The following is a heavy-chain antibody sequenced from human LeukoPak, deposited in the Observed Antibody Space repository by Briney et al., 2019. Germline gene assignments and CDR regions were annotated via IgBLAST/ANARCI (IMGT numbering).Heavy chain of an antibody. V-gene: IGHV4-34*01. CDR1: GGSFSGYY. CDR2: INHSGST. Sequence: SETLSLTCAVYGGSFSGYYWSWIRQPPGKGREWIGEINHSGSTNYNPSLKSRVTISVDTSKNQFSLKLSSVTAADTAVYYCARSGRGYSYGDRYSSSWYYNYWGQGTLVTVSS. CDR3: ARSGRGYSYGDRYSSSWYYNY. J-gene: IGHJ4*02. D-gene: IGHD6-13*01.